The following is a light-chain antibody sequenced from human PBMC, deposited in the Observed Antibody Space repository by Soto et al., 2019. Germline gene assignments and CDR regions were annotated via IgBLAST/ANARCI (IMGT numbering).Light chain of an antibody. Sequence: QSVLTQPASVSGSPGQSITISCTGTSSDVGGYNYVSWYQQSPGTAPKLMIYDVTNRPSGVSNRFSGSKSGNTASLTISGLQAEDEADYYCTSFTGSTPRWVFGGGTQLTVL. CDR1: SSDVGGYNY. J-gene: IGLJ3*02. CDR2: DVT. V-gene: IGLV2-14*01. CDR3: TSFTGSTPRWV.